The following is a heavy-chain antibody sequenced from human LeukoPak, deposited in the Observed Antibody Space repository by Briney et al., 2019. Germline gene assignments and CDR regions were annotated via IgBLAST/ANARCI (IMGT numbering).Heavy chain of an antibody. CDR1: GYSFTNHW. Sequence: GESLKISCKGSGYSFTNHWIGWVRQVPGKGLEWMGIVYPGDSDTRYSPSSRGQVIISADKSTNTAYLQWISLKASDTAMYYCARHGIAARGNQYYLDYWGQGILVTVSS. CDR3: ARHGIAARGNQYYLDY. J-gene: IGHJ4*02. CDR2: VYPGDSDT. V-gene: IGHV5-51*01. D-gene: IGHD6-6*01.